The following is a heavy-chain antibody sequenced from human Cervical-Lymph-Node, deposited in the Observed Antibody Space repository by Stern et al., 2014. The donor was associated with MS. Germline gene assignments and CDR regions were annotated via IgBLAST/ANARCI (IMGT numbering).Heavy chain of an antibody. Sequence: VQLVESGGGLVKPGGSLRLSCAASGISISDYYMPWIRQAPGKGLEWVSHISAPGTTICYADSVKVRFTISRDNAKTSLYLQMNSLRAEDTAFYYCALLALGMPLGRPARWGQGTLVTVSS. CDR2: ISAPGTTI. CDR1: GISISDYY. V-gene: IGHV3-11*01. J-gene: IGHJ4*02. CDR3: ALLALGMPLGRPAR. D-gene: IGHD7-27*01.